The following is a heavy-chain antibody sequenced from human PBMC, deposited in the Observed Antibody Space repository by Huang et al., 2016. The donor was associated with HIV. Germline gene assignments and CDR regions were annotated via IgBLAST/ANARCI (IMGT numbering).Heavy chain of an antibody. J-gene: IGHJ4*02. V-gene: IGHV4-61*09. CDR3: ARSYAGTIWDSGRDYFDY. CDR2: IYPSGIT. D-gene: IGHD1-26*01. Sequence: QVRLRESGPGLVKPSQTLSLTCTVSGGSRSSGNYYWTWIRQPAGTGLAWIGHIYPSGITNYSPSLKGRGSISLDTSKNQFSLRLRAVTAADTAVYYCARSYAGTIWDSGRDYFDYWGQGILVTVSS. CDR1: GGSRSSGNYY.